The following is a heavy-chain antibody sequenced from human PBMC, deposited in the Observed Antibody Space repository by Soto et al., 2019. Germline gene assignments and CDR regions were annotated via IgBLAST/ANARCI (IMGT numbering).Heavy chain of an antibody. V-gene: IGHV4-59*01. Sequence: QVQLQESGPGLVKPSETLSLRCSVSGGSMSSYYWSWIRQPPGKGLEWIAYIYYSGSTSYNPSLKRRVSISLDTSKNQFSLKLSSVTAADTAVYYCARTYDGSGPNSGGYGFDIWGQGTMVTVSS. CDR2: IYYSGST. CDR1: GGSMSSYY. J-gene: IGHJ3*02. CDR3: ARTYDGSGPNSGGYGFDI. D-gene: IGHD3-22*01.